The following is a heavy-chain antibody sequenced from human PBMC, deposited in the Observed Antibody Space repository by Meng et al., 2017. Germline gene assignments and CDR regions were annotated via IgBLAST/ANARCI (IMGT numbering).Heavy chain of an antibody. D-gene: IGHD6-13*01. CDR3: ATGAAAADH. CDR2: IKRNRDGGTI. J-gene: IGHJ4*02. V-gene: IGHV3-15*01. CDR1: GLRFTDAW. Sequence: VQLVEAGGGLVKPGGSLRLSCVASGLRFTDAWMSWVRQAPGKGLEWVCRIKRNRDGGTIDYAARVKGRFTISRDESKNTLYLQMDSLITEDTAVYFCATGAAAADHWGQGTLVTVSS.